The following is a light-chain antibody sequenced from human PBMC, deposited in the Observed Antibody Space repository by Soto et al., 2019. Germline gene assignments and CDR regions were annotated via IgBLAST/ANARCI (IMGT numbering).Light chain of an antibody. V-gene: IGKV1-12*01. Sequence: DIPMTQSPSSVSASVGDRVTITCRASQGVSGWLAWYQQKPGKAPKLLIYSVSSLQSGVPARLSGSGSGTDFALTISSLQPDDFATYYCQQANGFPVAFGGGTRVEIK. J-gene: IGKJ4*01. CDR3: QQANGFPVA. CDR1: QGVSGW. CDR2: SVS.